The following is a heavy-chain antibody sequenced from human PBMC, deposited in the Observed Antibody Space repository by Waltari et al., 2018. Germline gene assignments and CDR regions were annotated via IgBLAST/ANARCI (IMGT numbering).Heavy chain of an antibody. J-gene: IGHJ4*02. V-gene: IGHV3-74*01. CDR1: GFDFSTFW. Sequence: ELQLLESGGGLVQPGGSQKLCCSASGFDFSTFWMHWVRQAPGKGLVWVSRINSDDVTTSYADSVKGRFTISRDNGRNTVYLKMNDLRVDDTAVYYCTRGGSRGFDHWGQGTLVTVSS. D-gene: IGHD3-16*01. CDR2: INSDDVTT. CDR3: TRGGSRGFDH.